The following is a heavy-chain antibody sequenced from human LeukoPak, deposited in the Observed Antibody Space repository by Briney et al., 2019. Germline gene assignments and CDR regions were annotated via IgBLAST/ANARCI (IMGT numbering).Heavy chain of an antibody. V-gene: IGHV1-2*02. D-gene: IGHD3-22*01. CDR3: VRGAYYDSSGYHS. Sequence: ASVKVSYKASGYTFNGYYMHWVLQAPGQGLEWMGGINPNSGGTNYAQKFQGRVTMTRDTSISTGYMELSRLRSDDTAVCYCVRGAYYDSSGYHSWGQGTLVTVSS. CDR2: INPNSGGT. CDR1: GYTFNGYY. J-gene: IGHJ4*02.